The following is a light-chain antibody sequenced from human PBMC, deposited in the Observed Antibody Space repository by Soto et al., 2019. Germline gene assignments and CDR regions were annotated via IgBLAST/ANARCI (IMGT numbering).Light chain of an antibody. CDR3: QQRLFWPLFT. CDR1: QNIHSF. J-gene: IGKJ2*01. Sequence: EIVLTQSPATVSLSPGESATLSCRASQNIHSFLAWYQQRPGQAPRLLIYDASFRATAIPDRFNGSGSGTEFTLPITRLEPEDFAVYYCQQRLFWPLFTFGQGTRLEIK. V-gene: IGKV3-11*01. CDR2: DAS.